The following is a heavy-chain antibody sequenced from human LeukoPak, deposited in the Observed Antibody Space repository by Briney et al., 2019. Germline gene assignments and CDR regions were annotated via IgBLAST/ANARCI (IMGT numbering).Heavy chain of an antibody. CDR2: ISGSGGST. D-gene: IGHD3-22*01. V-gene: IGHV3-23*01. Sequence: GGSLRLSCAASGFTFSSYSMNWVRQAPGKGLEWVSAISGSGGSTYYADSVKGRFTISRDNSKNTLYLQMNSLRAEDTAVYYCAKFSSGYYSFADAFDIWGQGTMVTVSS. CDR3: AKFSSGYYSFADAFDI. CDR1: GFTFSSYS. J-gene: IGHJ3*02.